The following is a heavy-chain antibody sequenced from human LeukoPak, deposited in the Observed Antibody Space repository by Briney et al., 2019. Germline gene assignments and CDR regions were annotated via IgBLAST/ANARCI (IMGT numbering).Heavy chain of an antibody. CDR1: GDSIYSNSVA. V-gene: IGHV6-1*01. CDR2: TYYKSKWYN. CDR3: ARGDTSMVD. Sequence: SQTLSLTCAISGDSIYSNSVAWNWIRQSPSRGLEWLGRTYYKSKWYNNYAVSVKSRITINPDTSKNQFSLQLNSVTPEDTAVHYCARGDTSMVDWGQGTLVTVSS. J-gene: IGHJ4*02. D-gene: IGHD5-18*01.